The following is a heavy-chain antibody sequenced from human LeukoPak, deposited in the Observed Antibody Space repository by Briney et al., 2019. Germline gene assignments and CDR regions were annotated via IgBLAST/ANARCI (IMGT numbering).Heavy chain of an antibody. CDR3: ARFRGKLMDGFDF. CDR1: GHSFSTDW. V-gene: IGHV5-51*01. Sequence: PGESLKISCKGSGHSFSTDWIAWVRQMPGKGLEWMGVIYAGDADTRYSPSFQGQVTISADKSLNTAYLQWTNLKASDTAMYYCARFRGKLMDGFDFWGQGTLVTVSS. D-gene: IGHD3-16*01. J-gene: IGHJ4*02. CDR2: IYAGDADT.